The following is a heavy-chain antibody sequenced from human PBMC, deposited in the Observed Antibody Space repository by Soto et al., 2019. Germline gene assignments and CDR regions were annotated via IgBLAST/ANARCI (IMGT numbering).Heavy chain of an antibody. D-gene: IGHD1-26*01. V-gene: IGHV1-46*01. CDR2: INPSGGST. CDR3: ERDPGGSYQYYYYYGMDV. Sequence: QVQLVQSGAEVKKPGASVKVSCKASGYTFTSYYMHWVRQAPGQGLEWMGIINPSGGSTGYAQKYPGRVTRTRDTSTRTVYMELSSLRSEDTAVYYWERDPGGSYQYYYYYGMDVWGQGTTVTVSS. J-gene: IGHJ6*02. CDR1: GYTFTSYY.